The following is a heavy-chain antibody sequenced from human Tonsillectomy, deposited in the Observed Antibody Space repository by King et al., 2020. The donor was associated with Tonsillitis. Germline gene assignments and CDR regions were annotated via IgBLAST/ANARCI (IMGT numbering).Heavy chain of an antibody. D-gene: IGHD5-18*01. CDR3: AKVVSTAMVYYFCY. CDR1: GFTFSSSA. V-gene: IGHV3-23*04. J-gene: IGHJ4*02. CDR2: ISGSGGST. Sequence: VQLVESGGGLVQPGGSLRLSCAASGFTFSSSAMAWVRQAPGKGLEWVSGISGSGGSTYYADSVKGRFTISQDNSKNTLYLQMNNLGADDTALYYCAKVVSTAMVYYFCYWGQGTLVTVSS.